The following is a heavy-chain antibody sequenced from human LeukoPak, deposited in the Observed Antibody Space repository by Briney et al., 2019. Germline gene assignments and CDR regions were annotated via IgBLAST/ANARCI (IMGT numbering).Heavy chain of an antibody. J-gene: IGHJ3*02. D-gene: IGHD4-11*01. CDR1: GFTFSTYW. CDR2: IKQDGSEK. V-gene: IGHV3-7*01. Sequence: GVSLRLSCAASGFTFSTYWMTWVRQAPGKGLEWVANIKQDGSEKQYVDSVKGRFTISRDNAENSLYLQMNSLRVEDTAVYFGARDPYKHNDYGNYGAFDIWGQGTMVTVSS. CDR3: ARDPYKHNDYGNYGAFDI.